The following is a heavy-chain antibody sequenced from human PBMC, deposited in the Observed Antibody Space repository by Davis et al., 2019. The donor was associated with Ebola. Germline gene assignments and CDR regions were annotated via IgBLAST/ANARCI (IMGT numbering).Heavy chain of an antibody. CDR3: ARVGSSWDYYYGMDV. CDR1: GFTFSSYW. CDR2: INSDGSST. Sequence: HTGGSLRLSCAASGFTFSSYWMHWVRQAPGKGLVWVSRINSDGSSTSYADSVKGRFTISRDNAKNTLYLQMNSLRAEDTAVYYCARVGSSWDYYYGMDVWGQGTTVTVSS. D-gene: IGHD6-13*01. J-gene: IGHJ6*02. V-gene: IGHV3-74*01.